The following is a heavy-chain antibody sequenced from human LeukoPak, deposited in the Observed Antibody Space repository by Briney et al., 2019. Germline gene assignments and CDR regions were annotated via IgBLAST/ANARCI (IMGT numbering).Heavy chain of an antibody. CDR3: ARDLASGYYYSLGDY. CDR1: GFTFSSYW. CDR2: IKQDGSEK. V-gene: IGHV3-7*01. J-gene: IGHJ4*02. Sequence: GGSLRLSCAASGFTFSSYWMSWVRQAPGKGLEWVANIKQDGSEKYYVDSVKGRFTISRDNAKNSLYLQMNSLRAEDTAVYYCARDLASGYYYSLGDYWGQGTLVTVSS. D-gene: IGHD3-22*01.